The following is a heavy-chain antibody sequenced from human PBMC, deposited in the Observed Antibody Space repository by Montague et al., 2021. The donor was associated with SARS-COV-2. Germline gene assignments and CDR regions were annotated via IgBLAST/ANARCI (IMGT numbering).Heavy chain of an antibody. D-gene: IGHD6-13*01. CDR2: ISSSSTTI. V-gene: IGHV3-48*02. Sequence: SLRFSCAASGFTFSSCSMNWVRQAPGKGLEWVSYISSSSTTIYYADSVKGRFTISRDNAKNSLYLQMNSLRDEDTAVYYCARDLYSSSWPGNWYDPWGQGTLVTVSS. CDR1: GFTFSSCS. J-gene: IGHJ5*02. CDR3: ARDLYSSSWPGNWYDP.